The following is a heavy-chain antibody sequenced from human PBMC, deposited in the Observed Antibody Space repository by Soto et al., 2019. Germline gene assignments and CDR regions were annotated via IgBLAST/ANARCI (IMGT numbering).Heavy chain of an antibody. CDR2: ISVYSGKT. Sequence: QLQLVQSGAEMKKPGASVKVSCKASGYTLTSFGISWVRQAPGQGLEWIGWISVYSGKTNYVQKFQGRVTMTTDTSTSTAYMELRSLKSDDTAVYYCARGGAQWELLPDYWGQGTLVTVSS. CDR3: ARGGAQWELLPDY. V-gene: IGHV1-18*04. D-gene: IGHD1-26*01. J-gene: IGHJ4*02. CDR1: GYTLTSFG.